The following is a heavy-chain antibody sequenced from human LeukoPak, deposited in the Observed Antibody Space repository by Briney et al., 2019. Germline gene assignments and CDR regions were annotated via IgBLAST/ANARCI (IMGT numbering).Heavy chain of an antibody. V-gene: IGHV4-4*02. CDR2: IYHSGNT. Sequence: PSGTLSLTCAVSGASMSSGNWWSWVRQPPGKGLEWIGEIYHSGNTNYNPSLKSRVTISVDKSKNQFSLKLTSVTAADTAVYYCARRSSPGDYYGSGSYYHFDYWGQGTLVTVSS. D-gene: IGHD3-10*01. J-gene: IGHJ4*02. CDR1: GASMSSGNW. CDR3: ARRSSPGDYYGSGSYYHFDY.